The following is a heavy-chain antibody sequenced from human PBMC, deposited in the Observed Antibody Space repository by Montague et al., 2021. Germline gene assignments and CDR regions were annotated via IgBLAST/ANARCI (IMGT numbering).Heavy chain of an antibody. CDR2: ISGSGGST. V-gene: IGHV3-23*01. CDR1: GFTFSSYA. Sequence: SPRLSCAASGFTFSSYAMSWVRQAPGKGLEWVPAISGSGGSTYYADSVKGRFTISRDNSKNTLYLQMNSLRAEDTAVYYCANRPDITVVTLGGQGTLVTVSS. D-gene: IGHD4-23*01. J-gene: IGHJ4*02. CDR3: ANRPDITVVTL.